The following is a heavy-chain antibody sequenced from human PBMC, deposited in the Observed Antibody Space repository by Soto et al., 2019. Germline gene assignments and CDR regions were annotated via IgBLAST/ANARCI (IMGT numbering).Heavy chain of an antibody. D-gene: IGHD6-19*01. CDR3: ARGIAVPVDPDY. J-gene: IGHJ4*02. CDR2: INAGNGNT. CDR1: GYTFTSYA. V-gene: IGHV1-3*01. Sequence: GASVKVSCKASGYTFTSYAMHWVRQAPGQSLEWMGGINAGNGNTKYSQRFQGRVTITRDTSASTAYMDLSSLRSEDTAVYYCARGIAVPVDPDYWGQGTLVTVSS.